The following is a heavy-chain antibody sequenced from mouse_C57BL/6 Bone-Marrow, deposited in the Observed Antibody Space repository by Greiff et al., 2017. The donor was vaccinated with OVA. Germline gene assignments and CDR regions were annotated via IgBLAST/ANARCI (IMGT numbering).Heavy chain of an antibody. J-gene: IGHJ1*03. CDR3: ARGGPDYYGSSYTLYFDV. Sequence: VQLQQSGPELVKPGASVKISCKASGYTFTDYYMNWVKQSHGKSLEWIGDINPNNGGTSYNQKFKGKATLTVDKSSSTAYMELRSLTSEDSAVYYCARGGPDYYGSSYTLYFDVWGTGTTVTVSS. CDR1: GYTFTDYY. D-gene: IGHD1-1*01. CDR2: INPNNGGT. V-gene: IGHV1-26*01.